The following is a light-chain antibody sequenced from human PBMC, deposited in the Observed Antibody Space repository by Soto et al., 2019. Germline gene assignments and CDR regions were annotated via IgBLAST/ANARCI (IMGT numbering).Light chain of an antibody. V-gene: IGKV1-8*01. J-gene: IGKJ2*01. Sequence: AIRMTQSPSSLSASTGDRVTITCRASQGISSYLAWYQQKPGKAPKLLIYAASTLQSGVPSRFSGSGSGTEFTLTIISLQSDDFATYYCQQYNTYETFGQGTKLEIK. CDR3: QQYNTYET. CDR1: QGISSY. CDR2: AAS.